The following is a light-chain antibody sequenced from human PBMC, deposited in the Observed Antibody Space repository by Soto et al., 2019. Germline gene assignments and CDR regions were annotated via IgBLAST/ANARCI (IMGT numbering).Light chain of an antibody. CDR3: QQYGSSQYT. CDR1: QSFNHNY. J-gene: IGKJ2*01. CDR2: GAS. Sequence: EIVLTQSPATLSLAPGERATLSCRASQSFNHNYLAWYQQKPGQAPRLLIYGASSRATGIPYRFSCSGSGTDFTLTINRLESADFSVYYCQQYGSSQYTWGQGTDLEIK. V-gene: IGKV3-20*01.